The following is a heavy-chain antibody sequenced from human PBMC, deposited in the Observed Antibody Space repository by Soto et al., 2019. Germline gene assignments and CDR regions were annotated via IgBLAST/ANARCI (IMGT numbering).Heavy chain of an antibody. V-gene: IGHV4-34*01. J-gene: IGHJ4*02. CDR2: INHSGST. Sequence: KPSETLSLTCAVYGGSFSGYYWSWIRQPPGKGLEWIGEINHSGSTNYNPSLKSRVTISVDTSKNQFSLKLSSVTAADTAVYYCARGQLRDGYNSWGQGTLVTVSS. CDR3: ARGQLRDGYNS. CDR1: GGSFSGYY. D-gene: IGHD1-1*01.